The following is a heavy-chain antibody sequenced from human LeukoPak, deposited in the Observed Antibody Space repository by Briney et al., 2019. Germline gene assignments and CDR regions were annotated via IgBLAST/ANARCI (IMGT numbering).Heavy chain of an antibody. Sequence: PGGSLRLSCAASGFTFSSYAMSWVRQAPGKGLEWVSAISGSGGSTHYADSVKGRFIISRDNSKNTVYLQMNSLRADDTAVYFCARRAGALYYYDTSGPFDHWGRGTLVTVSS. CDR1: GFTFSSYA. V-gene: IGHV3-23*01. CDR2: ISGSGGST. J-gene: IGHJ4*02. D-gene: IGHD3-22*01. CDR3: ARRAGALYYYDTSGPFDH.